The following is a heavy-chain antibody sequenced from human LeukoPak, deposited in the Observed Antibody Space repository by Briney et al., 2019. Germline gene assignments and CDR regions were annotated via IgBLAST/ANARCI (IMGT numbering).Heavy chain of an antibody. Sequence: SQTLSLTCTVSGGSISSGSYYWSWIRQPAGKGLEWIGRIYTSGTTNYNPSLKSRVTISVDTSKNQFSLNLSSVTAADTAVYYCARAVKGYCSSISCYTYFDYWGQGTLATVSS. CDR2: IYTSGTT. D-gene: IGHD2-2*02. CDR1: GGSISSGSYY. CDR3: ARAVKGYCSSISCYTYFDY. J-gene: IGHJ4*02. V-gene: IGHV4-61*02.